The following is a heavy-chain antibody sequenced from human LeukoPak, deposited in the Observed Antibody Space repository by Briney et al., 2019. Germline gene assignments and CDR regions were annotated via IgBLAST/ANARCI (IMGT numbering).Heavy chain of an antibody. CDR3: ARGRARGYSGYDYDY. Sequence: ASVKVSCKASGYTFTSYYMHWVRQAPGQGLEWMGIINPSGGSTSYAQKFQGRVTMTRDMSTSTAYMELSSLRSEDTAVYYCARGRARGYSGYDYDYWGQGTLVTVSS. CDR2: INPSGGST. V-gene: IGHV1-46*01. J-gene: IGHJ4*02. D-gene: IGHD5-12*01. CDR1: GYTFTSYY.